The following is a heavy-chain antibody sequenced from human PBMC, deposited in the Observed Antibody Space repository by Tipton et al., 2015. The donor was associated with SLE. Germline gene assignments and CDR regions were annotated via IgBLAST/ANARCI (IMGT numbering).Heavy chain of an antibody. CDR3: ARRGNVSLGHAFDI. D-gene: IGHD3-10*01. CDR1: GYSISSGYY. Sequence: GLVKPSETLSLTCTVSGYSISSGYYWGWIRQPPGKGLEWIGSIYHSGSTYYNPSLKSRVTISVDTSKNQFSLKLSSVTAADTAVYYCARRGNVSLGHAFDIWGQGTMVTVSS. V-gene: IGHV4-38-2*02. J-gene: IGHJ3*02. CDR2: IYHSGST.